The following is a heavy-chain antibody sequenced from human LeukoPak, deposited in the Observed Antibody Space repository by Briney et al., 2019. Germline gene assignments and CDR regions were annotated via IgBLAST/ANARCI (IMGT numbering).Heavy chain of an antibody. Sequence: ASVKVSCKASGYTFTSYGISWVRQAPGQGLEWMGWISAYNGNTNYAQKLQGRVTMTTDTSTSTAFMELRSLRSDDTAVYYCARDIAAAGFYDYWGQGTLVTVSS. D-gene: IGHD6-13*01. CDR1: GYTFTSYG. V-gene: IGHV1-18*01. J-gene: IGHJ4*02. CDR3: ARDIAAAGFYDY. CDR2: ISAYNGNT.